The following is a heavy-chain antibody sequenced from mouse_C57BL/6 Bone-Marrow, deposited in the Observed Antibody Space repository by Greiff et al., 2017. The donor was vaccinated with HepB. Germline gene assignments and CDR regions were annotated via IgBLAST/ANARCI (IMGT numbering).Heavy chain of an antibody. D-gene: IGHD1-2*01. J-gene: IGHJ4*01. CDR2: ISYDGSN. CDR1: GYSITSGYY. CDR3: ARDVTTAYYAMDY. Sequence: VQLKESGPGLVKPSQSLSLTCSVTGYSITSGYYWNWIRQFPGNKLEWMGYISYDGSNNYNPSLKNRISITRDTSKNQFFLKLNSVTTEDTATYYCARDVTTAYYAMDYWGQGTSVTVSS. V-gene: IGHV3-6*01.